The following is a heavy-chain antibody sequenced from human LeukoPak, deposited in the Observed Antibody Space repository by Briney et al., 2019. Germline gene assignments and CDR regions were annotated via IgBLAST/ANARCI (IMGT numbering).Heavy chain of an antibody. D-gene: IGHD4/OR15-4a*01. V-gene: IGHV3-23*01. CDR3: AKNLFNPLRPA. CDR2: ISGNGATT. J-gene: IGHJ5*02. CDR1: GFTFSNFW. Sequence: GGSLRLPCAVSGFTFSNFWMSWVRQAPGKGLEWISAISGNGATTDYADSVKGRFTISRDNPKNTLYLQMNSLRAEDTALYYCAKNLFNPLRPAWGQGTLVTVSS.